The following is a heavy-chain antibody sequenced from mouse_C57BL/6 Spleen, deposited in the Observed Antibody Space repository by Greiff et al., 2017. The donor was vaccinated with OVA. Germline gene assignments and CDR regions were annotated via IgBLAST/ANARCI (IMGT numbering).Heavy chain of an antibody. J-gene: IGHJ3*01. CDR3: ARAYDGFAY. D-gene: IGHD2-12*01. CDR1: GYTFTSYG. V-gene: IGHV1-81*01. CDR2: IYPRSGNT. Sequence: QVQLQQSGAELARPGASVKLSCTASGYTFTSYGISWVKQRTGQGLEWIGEIYPRSGNTYYNEKFEGKATLTADKSSSKAYMELRSLTSEDSAVYFWARAYDGFAYWGQGTLVTVSA.